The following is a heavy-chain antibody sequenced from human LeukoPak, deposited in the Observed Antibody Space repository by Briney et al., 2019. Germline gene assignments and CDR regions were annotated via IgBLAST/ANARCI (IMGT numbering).Heavy chain of an antibody. CDR2: IYYSGST. CDR1: GGSISSGGYY. D-gene: IGHD6-19*01. CDR3: ARHSSGWSHFDY. J-gene: IGHJ4*02. Sequence: PSETLSFTCTVSGGSISSGGYYWSWIRQHPGKGLEWIGYIYYSGSTYYNPSLKSRVTISVDTSKNQFSLKLSSVTAADTAVYYCARHSSGWSHFDYWGQGTLVTVSS. V-gene: IGHV4-31*03.